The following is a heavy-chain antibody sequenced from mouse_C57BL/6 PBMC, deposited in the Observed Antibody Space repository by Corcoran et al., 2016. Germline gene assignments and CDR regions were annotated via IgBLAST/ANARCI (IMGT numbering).Heavy chain of an antibody. CDR2: IYPRSGNT. CDR1: GYTFTSYG. D-gene: IGHD2-4*01. V-gene: IGHV1-81*01. CDR3: ARNLYDYDKRYFDV. J-gene: IGHJ1*03. Sequence: QVQLQQSGAELARPGASVKLSCKASGYTFTSYGISWVKQRTGQGLEWIGEIYPRSGNTYYNEKFKGKATLTADKSSSTAYLELRSLTSEDSAVYFCARNLYDYDKRYFDVWGTGTTVTVSS.